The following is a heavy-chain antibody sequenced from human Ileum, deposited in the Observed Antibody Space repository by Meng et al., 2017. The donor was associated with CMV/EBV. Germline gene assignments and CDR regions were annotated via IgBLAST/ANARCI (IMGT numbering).Heavy chain of an antibody. J-gene: IGHJ4*02. D-gene: IGHD6-13*01. CDR3: ARDEWNSSWPTMRVFDY. Sequence: HLPLQESGPGLVKPSEPLSLTCTVSGGSISSSSYYWGWIRQPPGKGLEWIGSIYYSGSTYYNPSLKSRVTISVDTSKNQFSLKLSSVTAADTAVYYCARDEWNSSWPTMRVFDYWGQGTLVTVSS. CDR2: IYYSGST. V-gene: IGHV4-39*07. CDR1: GGSISSSSYY.